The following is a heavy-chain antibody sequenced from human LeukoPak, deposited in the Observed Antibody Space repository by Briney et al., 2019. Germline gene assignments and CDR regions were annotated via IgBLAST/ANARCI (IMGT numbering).Heavy chain of an antibody. CDR1: GFTVSSSY. V-gene: IGHV3-53*01. CDR2: IYSGGST. Sequence: PGGSLRLSCAASGFTVSSSYMSWVRQAPGKGLEWVSVIYSGGSTYYADSVKGRFTISRDNAKNSLYLQMNSLRAEDTAVYFCAGGAPGSDFCVYVFDYWGQGTLVTVSS. D-gene: IGHD5/OR15-5a*01. J-gene: IGHJ4*02. CDR3: AGGAPGSDFCVYVFDY.